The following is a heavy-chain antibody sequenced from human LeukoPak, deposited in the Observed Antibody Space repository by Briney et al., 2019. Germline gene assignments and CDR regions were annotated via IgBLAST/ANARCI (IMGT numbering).Heavy chain of an antibody. CDR1: GFTFSDYY. CDR2: ISTTSSYT. J-gene: IGHJ5*02. D-gene: IGHD2-2*02. Sequence: GGSLRLSCAASGFTFSDYYMSWIRQAPEKGLEWVSYISTTSSYTDYADSVRGRFTISRDNAKNLLYLQRNSLRPEDTAVYYCARDWYCSSSICYTDRNWFDPWGQGTLVTVSS. CDR3: ARDWYCSSSICYTDRNWFDP. V-gene: IGHV3-11*05.